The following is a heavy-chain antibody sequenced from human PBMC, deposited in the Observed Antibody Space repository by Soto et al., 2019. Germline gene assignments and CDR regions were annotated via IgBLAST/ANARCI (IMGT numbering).Heavy chain of an antibody. CDR1: GGSISSYY. V-gene: IGHV4-59*01. D-gene: IGHD6-6*01. Sequence: PSETLSLTCTVSGGSISSYYWSWIRQPPGKGLEWIGYIYYSGSTNYNPSLKSRVTISVDTSKNQFSLKLSSVTAADTAVYYCARHTSEYSSSFDYWGQGTLVTVS. J-gene: IGHJ4*02. CDR2: IYYSGST. CDR3: ARHTSEYSSSFDY.